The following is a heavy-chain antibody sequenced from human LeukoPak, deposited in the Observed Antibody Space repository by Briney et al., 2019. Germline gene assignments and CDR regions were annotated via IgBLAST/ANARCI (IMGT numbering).Heavy chain of an antibody. CDR2: IGTAGDT. CDR1: GFTFSSYD. CDR3: ARDYYSDTTGPHGRFDP. J-gene: IGHJ5*02. V-gene: IGHV3-13*01. D-gene: IGHD3-22*01. Sequence: PGGSLRLSCAASGFTFSSYDMHWVRQATGKGLEWVSAIGTAGDTYYPGSVKGRFTISRDNAKNSLYLQMNSLRVEDTALYHCARDYYSDTTGPHGRFDPWGQGTQVIVSS.